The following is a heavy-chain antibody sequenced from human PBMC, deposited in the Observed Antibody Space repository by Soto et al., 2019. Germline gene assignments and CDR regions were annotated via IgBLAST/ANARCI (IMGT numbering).Heavy chain of an antibody. V-gene: IGHV1-2*02. Sequence: GASVKVSCKASGYTFTGYYMHWVRQAPGQGLEWMGWINPNSGGTNYAQKFQGRVTMTRDTSISTAYMELSRLRSDDTAVYYCARDLVGMAVAGTGGPAFDIWGQGTMVTVSS. D-gene: IGHD6-19*01. CDR3: ARDLVGMAVAGTGGPAFDI. J-gene: IGHJ3*02. CDR2: INPNSGGT. CDR1: GYTFTGYY.